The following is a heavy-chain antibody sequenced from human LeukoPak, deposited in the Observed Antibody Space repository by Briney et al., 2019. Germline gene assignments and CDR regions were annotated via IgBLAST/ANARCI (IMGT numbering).Heavy chain of an antibody. Sequence: GGSLRLSCAASGFTFSSYDMHWVRQATGKGLEWVSAIGTVGDTYYPGSVKGRFTISRENAKNSLYLQMNSLRAGDTAVYYCARAKKYYYDSSGYLGTYYFDYWGQGTLVTVSS. D-gene: IGHD3-22*01. J-gene: IGHJ4*02. V-gene: IGHV3-13*01. CDR2: IGTVGDT. CDR1: GFTFSSYD. CDR3: ARAKKYYYDSSGYLGTYYFDY.